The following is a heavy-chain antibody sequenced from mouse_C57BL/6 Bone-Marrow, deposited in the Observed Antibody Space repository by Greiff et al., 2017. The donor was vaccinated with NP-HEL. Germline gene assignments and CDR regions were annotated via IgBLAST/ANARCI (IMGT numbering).Heavy chain of an antibody. J-gene: IGHJ4*01. D-gene: IGHD1-1*01. CDR2: IYPGSGST. CDR3: ARSITTVPRAMDY. CDR1: GYTFTSYW. V-gene: IGHV1-55*01. Sequence: VQLVESGAELVKPGASVKMSCKASGYTFTSYWITWVKQRPGQGLEWIGDIYPGSGSTNYNEKFKSKATLTVDTSSSTAYMQLSSLTSEDSAVYYCARSITTVPRAMDYWGQGTSVTVSS.